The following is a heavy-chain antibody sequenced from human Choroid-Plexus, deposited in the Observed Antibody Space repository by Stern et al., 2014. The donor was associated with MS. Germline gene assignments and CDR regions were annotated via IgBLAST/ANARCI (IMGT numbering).Heavy chain of an antibody. V-gene: IGHV3-30*18. CDR1: GFTFGSCA. CDR3: AKYRQYLTYFFDH. CDR2: VSYDGSNK. Sequence: DQLVESGGGVVQPGRPLRLSCVASGFTFGSCAMHWVRQAPGKGLEWVAGVSYDGSNKYYADSVKGRFTISRDNSQNTLYMQMSSLRPEDTAVYYCAKYRQYLTYFFDHWGQGSLVTVSS. D-gene: IGHD2/OR15-2a*01. J-gene: IGHJ5*02.